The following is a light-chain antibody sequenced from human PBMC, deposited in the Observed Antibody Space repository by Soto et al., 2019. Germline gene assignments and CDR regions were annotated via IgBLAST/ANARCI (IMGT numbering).Light chain of an antibody. CDR3: QSYDDSLSVHYV. V-gene: IGLV1-40*01. CDR2: GNT. Sequence: QSALTHPPSVSGAPGQRVTISCTGRSSNIGSTYDVQWYQQLPGTAPKLLIHGNTDRPSGVPDRFSGSKSGTSASLAITGLQADDEADYYCQSYDDSLSVHYVFGTGTKVTVL. J-gene: IGLJ1*01. CDR1: SSNIGSTYD.